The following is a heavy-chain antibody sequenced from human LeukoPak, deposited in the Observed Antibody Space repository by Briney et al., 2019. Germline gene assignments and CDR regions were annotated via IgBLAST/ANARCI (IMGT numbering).Heavy chain of an antibody. Sequence: ASVKVSCKASGYTFTTYGISWVRQAPGQGLEWMGWISAYNGNRNYAQKLQGRVTMTTDTSTSTAYMELRSLRSDDTAVYYCAREYCSSTSRYGVDYWGQGTLVTVSS. CDR1: GYTFTTYG. D-gene: IGHD2-2*01. V-gene: IGHV1-18*01. J-gene: IGHJ4*02. CDR2: ISAYNGNR. CDR3: AREYCSSTSRYGVDY.